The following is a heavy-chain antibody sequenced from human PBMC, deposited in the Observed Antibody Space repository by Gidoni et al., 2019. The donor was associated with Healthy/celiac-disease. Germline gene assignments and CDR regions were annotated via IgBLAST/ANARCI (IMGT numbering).Heavy chain of an antibody. CDR1: GGTFSSYA. Sequence: QVQLVQSGAEVKKPGSSVKVSCKASGGTFSSYAISWVRQAPGQGLEWMGGIIPIFGTANYAQKFQGRVTITADESTSTAYMELSSLRSEDTAVYYCARGSSIGLRYFDWLLSPFDYWGQGTLVTVSS. CDR3: ARGSSIGLRYFDWLLSPFDY. D-gene: IGHD3-9*01. J-gene: IGHJ4*02. V-gene: IGHV1-69*01. CDR2: IIPIFGTA.